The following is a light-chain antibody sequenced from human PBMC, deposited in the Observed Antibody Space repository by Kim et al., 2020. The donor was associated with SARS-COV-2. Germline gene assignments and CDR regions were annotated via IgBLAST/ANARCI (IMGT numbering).Light chain of an antibody. J-gene: IGLJ2*01. CDR1: SSNIGSNY. V-gene: IGLV1-47*01. CDR2: WNH. Sequence: QRGTISCSGISSNIGSNYVYWYQQLPGTAPKLLMYWNHQRPSGVPDRFSGSKSGTSASLVISGLRSEDEADYYCAAWDDSLSCVVFGGGTQLTVL. CDR3: AAWDDSLSCVV.